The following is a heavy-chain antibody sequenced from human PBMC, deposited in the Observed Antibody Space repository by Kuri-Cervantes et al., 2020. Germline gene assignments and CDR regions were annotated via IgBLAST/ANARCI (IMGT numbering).Heavy chain of an antibody. CDR3: ARSSSWYGNFDL. CDR1: GYSFTTYW. CDR2: IYPGDSDT. Sequence: GGSLRLSCEGSGYSFTTYWIGWVRQMPGKGLEWMGIIYPGDSDTRYSPSFQGQVTISVDKSINTAYLQWSSLKASDTAIYYRARSSSWYGNFDLWGRGTLVTGSS. J-gene: IGHJ2*01. V-gene: IGHV5-51*01. D-gene: IGHD6-13*01.